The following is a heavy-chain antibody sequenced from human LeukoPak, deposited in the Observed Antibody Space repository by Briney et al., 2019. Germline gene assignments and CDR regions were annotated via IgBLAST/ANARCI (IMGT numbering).Heavy chain of an antibody. J-gene: IGHJ4*02. Sequence: GGSLRLSCAASGFTFSSYAMHWVRQAPGKGLEWVAVISYDGSNKYYADSVKGRFTISRDNSKNTLYLQMNSLRAEDTAVYYCARELYGAYFDYWGQGTLGTVSS. D-gene: IGHD2-2*02. CDR1: GFTFSSYA. V-gene: IGHV3-30*04. CDR3: ARELYGAYFDY. CDR2: ISYDGSNK.